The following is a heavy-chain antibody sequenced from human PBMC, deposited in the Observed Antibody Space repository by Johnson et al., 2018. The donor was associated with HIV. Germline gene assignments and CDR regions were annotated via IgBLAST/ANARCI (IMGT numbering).Heavy chain of an antibody. V-gene: IGHV3-9*01. CDR1: GFTFDTYV. CDR3: ARDGEYCSGGSCSDAFDI. J-gene: IGHJ3*02. CDR2: ISWNGGST. Sequence: VQLVESGGGVVQPGRSLRLSCTASGFTFDTYVMHWVRQVPGKGLEWVSRISWNGGSTGYADSVKGRFTISRDNAKNSLYLQMNSLRAEDTALYYCARDGEYCSGGSCSDAFDIWGQGTMVTVSS. D-gene: IGHD2-15*01.